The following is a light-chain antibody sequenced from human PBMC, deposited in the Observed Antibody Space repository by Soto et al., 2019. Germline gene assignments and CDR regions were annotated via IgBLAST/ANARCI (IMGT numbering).Light chain of an antibody. CDR1: QDIRNY. J-gene: IGKJ3*01. V-gene: IGKV1-6*01. CDR2: AAS. CDR3: LQGYNFPHT. Sequence: AIQMTQSPSSLSASVGDRVTITCRASQDIRNYLGLYQQKPGKAPNLLIYAASTLQIGVPSRFSGSGSGTDFTLTISSLQPEDFATYYCLQGYNFPHTFGPGTKVDIK.